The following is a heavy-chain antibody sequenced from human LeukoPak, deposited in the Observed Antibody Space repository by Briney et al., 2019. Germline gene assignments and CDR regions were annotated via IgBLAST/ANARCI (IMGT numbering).Heavy chain of an antibody. D-gene: IGHD3-16*01. CDR3: ARGRGHLFGRRLGEFFDP. J-gene: IGHJ5*02. CDR2: IYTSGST. CDR1: GGSISSYY. V-gene: IGHV4-4*07. Sequence: SETLSLTCTVSGGSISSYYWSWIRQPAGKGLEWIGRIYTSGSTNYNPSLKSRVTMSVDTSKNQFSLKLSSVTAADTAVYYRARGRGHLFGRRLGEFFDPWGQGTLVTVSS.